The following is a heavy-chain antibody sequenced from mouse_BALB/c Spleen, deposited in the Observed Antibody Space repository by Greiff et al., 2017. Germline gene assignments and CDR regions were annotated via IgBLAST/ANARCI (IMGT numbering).Heavy chain of an antibody. CDR1: GYSITSDYA. CDR3: ARVDY. V-gene: IGHV3-2*02. CDR2: ISYSGST. Sequence: DVKLVESGPGLVKPSQSLSLTCTVTGYSITSDYAWNWIRQFPGNKLEWMGYISYSGSTSYNPSLKSRISITRDTSKNQFFLQLNSVTTEDTATYYCARVDYWGQGTTLTVSS. J-gene: IGHJ2*01.